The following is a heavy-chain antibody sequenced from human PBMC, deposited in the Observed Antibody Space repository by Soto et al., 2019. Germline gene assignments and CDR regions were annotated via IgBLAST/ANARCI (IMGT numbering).Heavy chain of an antibody. V-gene: IGHV5-51*01. CDR3: ARATYCTNDVCYPDAFDV. Sequence: GESLKISCKGSGYSFTNYWIGWVRQMPGKGLEWMGIIYPGDSDTRYRPSFQGQVTISADKFISTAYLQWSSLKASDTAMYYCARATYCTNDVCYPDAFDVWGQGTMVTVSS. CDR2: IYPGDSDT. CDR1: GYSFTNYW. J-gene: IGHJ3*01. D-gene: IGHD2-8*01.